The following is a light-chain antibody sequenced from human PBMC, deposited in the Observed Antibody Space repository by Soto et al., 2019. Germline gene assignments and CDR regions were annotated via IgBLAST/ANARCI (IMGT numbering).Light chain of an antibody. J-gene: IGKJ2*01. CDR3: QQYGSSTYT. V-gene: IGKV3-20*01. CDR1: QSVSRSY. CDR2: GAS. Sequence: EIVLTQSPGTVSLSPGERATLSCRASQSVSRSYLAWYQLKPGQAPRLLIYGASSRATGIPDRFSGSGSGTDFTLTISGLEPEDFAVYYCQQYGSSTYTFGQGTKLEIK.